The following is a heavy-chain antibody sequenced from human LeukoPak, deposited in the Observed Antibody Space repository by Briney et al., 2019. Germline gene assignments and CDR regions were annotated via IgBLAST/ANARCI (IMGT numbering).Heavy chain of an antibody. Sequence: AASVKVPCKASGYTFTGYYMHWVRQAPGQGLEWMGWINPNSGGTNYAQKFQGRVTMTRDTSISTAYMELSRLRSDDTAVYYCARALAGIYGSGSLYDAFDIWGQGTMVTVSS. CDR3: ARALAGIYGSGSLYDAFDI. CDR1: GYTFTGYY. CDR2: INPNSGGT. V-gene: IGHV1-2*02. D-gene: IGHD3-10*01. J-gene: IGHJ3*02.